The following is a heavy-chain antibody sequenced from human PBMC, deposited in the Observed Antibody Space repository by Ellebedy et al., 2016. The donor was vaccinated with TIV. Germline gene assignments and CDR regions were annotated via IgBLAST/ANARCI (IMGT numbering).Heavy chain of an antibody. V-gene: IGHV1-18*01. D-gene: IGHD2-21*01. CDR2: ISVYNGNT. CDR1: GYTFTSYG. J-gene: IGHJ6*02. Sequence: ASVKVSCKASGYTFTSYGISWVRQAPGQGLEWMGWISVYNGNTNYAQKFQGRVTMTTDTPTSTAYMELRGLRSDDTAVYYCARVWVVVANDMDVWGQGTTVTVSS. CDR3: ARVWVVVANDMDV.